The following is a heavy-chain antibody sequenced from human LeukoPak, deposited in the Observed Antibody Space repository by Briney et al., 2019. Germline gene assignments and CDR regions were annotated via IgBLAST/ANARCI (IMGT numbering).Heavy chain of an antibody. V-gene: IGHV1-8*03. CDR1: GYTFTSYD. CDR3: ARGVGYDFWSGYDAFDI. CDR2: KNPNSGNT. D-gene: IGHD3-3*01. J-gene: IGHJ3*02. Sequence: ASVKVSCKASGYTFTSYDINWVRQATGQGLEWMGWKNPNSGNTGYAQKFQGRVTITGNTSISTAYMELSSLRSEDTAVYYCARGVGYDFWSGYDAFDIWGQGTMVTVSS.